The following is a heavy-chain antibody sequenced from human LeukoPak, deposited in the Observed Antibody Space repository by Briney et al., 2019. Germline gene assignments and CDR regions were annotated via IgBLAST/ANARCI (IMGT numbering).Heavy chain of an antibody. J-gene: IGHJ5*02. D-gene: IGHD3-22*01. Sequence: PGGSPRLSCAASGFTFSSYSMNWVREAPGEGQEWVSSISSSSSYIYYADSVKGRFTISRDNAKNSLYLQMNSLRAEDTAVYYCARDPGGSGYSWFDPWGQGTLVTVSS. CDR3: ARDPGGSGYSWFDP. CDR2: ISSSSSYI. V-gene: IGHV3-21*01. CDR1: GFTFSSYS.